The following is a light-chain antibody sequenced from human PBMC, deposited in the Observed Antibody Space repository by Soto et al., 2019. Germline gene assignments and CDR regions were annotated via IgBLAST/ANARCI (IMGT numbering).Light chain of an antibody. Sequence: QSVLTQPPSVSGAPGQRVTISCTGSSSNIGAGYDVHWYQQLPGTAPKLLIYGNSNRPSGVPDRFSGSKSGTSASLAITGLQAEDEADDYCQSYDSSLSGSEVFGTGTKLTVL. CDR1: SSNIGAGYD. CDR2: GNS. V-gene: IGLV1-40*01. J-gene: IGLJ1*01. CDR3: QSYDSSLSGSEV.